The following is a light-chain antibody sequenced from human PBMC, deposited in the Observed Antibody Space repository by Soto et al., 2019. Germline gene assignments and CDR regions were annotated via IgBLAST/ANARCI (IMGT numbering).Light chain of an antibody. V-gene: IGLV2-8*01. Sequence: QSVLAQPPSAPGSPGQSVTISCTGTSSDVGGYDYVSWYQQHPGKAPKLMIYEVSKRPSGVPDRFSGSKSGNTASLTVSGLQAEDEADYYCSSYAGSSTYAFGTGTKVTVL. CDR1: SSDVGGYDY. J-gene: IGLJ1*01. CDR2: EVS. CDR3: SSYAGSSTYA.